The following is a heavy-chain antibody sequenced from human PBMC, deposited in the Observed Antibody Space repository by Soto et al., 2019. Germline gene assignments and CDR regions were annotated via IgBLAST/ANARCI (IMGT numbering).Heavy chain of an antibody. CDR2: IXTRNGKK. CDR1: GCNFTRLY. D-gene: IGHD2-8*02. J-gene: IGHJ4*02. Sequence: XSVKVSCKASGCNFTRLYAHWVRQAPGQGLEXMGIIXTRNGKKTYAXXLQGRVTXXSDKYTATMYMELKGLKTDDTAIYLCVRSGFDYWGQGTLVTVSS. CDR3: VRSGFDY. V-gene: IGHV1-46*01.